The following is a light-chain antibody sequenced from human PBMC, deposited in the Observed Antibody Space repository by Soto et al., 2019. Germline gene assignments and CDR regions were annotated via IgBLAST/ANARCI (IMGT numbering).Light chain of an antibody. CDR3: QQYGSSLPST. CDR1: QSVSSSY. Sequence: EIVLTQSPGTLSLSPGERATLSCRASQSVSSSYLAWYQQKPGQAPRLLIYGASSRATGNPDRFSGSGSGTDFTLTISRLEPEDFAVYYCQQYGSSLPSTFGQGTKLEIK. J-gene: IGKJ2*01. V-gene: IGKV3-20*01. CDR2: GAS.